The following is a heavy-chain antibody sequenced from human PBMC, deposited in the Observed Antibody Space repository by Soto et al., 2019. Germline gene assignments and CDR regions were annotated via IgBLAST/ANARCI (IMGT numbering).Heavy chain of an antibody. V-gene: IGHV1-69*13. CDR3: ASNYYDSSGPREEGAFDI. J-gene: IGHJ3*02. CDR1: GGTFSSYA. Sequence: AASVKVSCKASGGTFSSYAISWVRQAPGQGLEWMGGIIPIFGTANYAQKFQGRVTITADESTSTAYMELSSLRSEDTAVYYCASNYYDSSGPREEGAFDIWGQGTMVTVSS. CDR2: IIPIFGTA. D-gene: IGHD3-22*01.